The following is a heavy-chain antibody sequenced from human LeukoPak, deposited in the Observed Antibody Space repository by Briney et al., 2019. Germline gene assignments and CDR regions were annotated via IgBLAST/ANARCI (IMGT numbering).Heavy chain of an antibody. Sequence: GGSLRLSCAASGFTFSSYGMHWVRQAPGKGLEWVAVISYDGSNKYYTDSVKGRLTISRDNSKNTLYLQMNSLRAEDTAIYYCAKETLGYCSGGSCQGLNYWGQGTLVTVSS. J-gene: IGHJ4*02. CDR1: GFTFSSYG. D-gene: IGHD2-15*01. CDR2: ISYDGSNK. CDR3: AKETLGYCSGGSCQGLNY. V-gene: IGHV3-30*18.